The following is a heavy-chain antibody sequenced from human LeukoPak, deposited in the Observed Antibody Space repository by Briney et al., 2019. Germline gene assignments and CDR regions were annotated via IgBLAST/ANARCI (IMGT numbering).Heavy chain of an antibody. CDR1: GFTFSTYW. CDR3: ARDSAGNDY. Sequence: GGALRLSCAASGFTFSTYWMSWVRQAPGKGREWVANIKQDGSEKYYVDSVKGRFTIPRDNAKNSLYLQMNSLRAEDTAMYYCARDSAGNDYWGQGTLVTVSS. J-gene: IGHJ4*02. CDR2: IKQDGSEK. V-gene: IGHV3-7*01. D-gene: IGHD6-13*01.